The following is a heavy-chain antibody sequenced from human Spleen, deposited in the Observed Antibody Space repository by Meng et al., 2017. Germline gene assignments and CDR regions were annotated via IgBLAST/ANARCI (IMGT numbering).Heavy chain of an antibody. CDR2: ISSTGNSI. CDR3: VYGWLLFDY. D-gene: IGHD6-19*01. V-gene: IGHV3-21*01. Sequence: GESLKISCAASGFTFSSYSMNWVRQAPGKGLEWVSSISSTGNSIYYADSVKGRFTTSRDNAKNSLYLQMNSLRAEDTAVYFCVYGWLLFDYWGQGDLVNGAS. J-gene: IGHJ4*02. CDR1: GFTFSSYS.